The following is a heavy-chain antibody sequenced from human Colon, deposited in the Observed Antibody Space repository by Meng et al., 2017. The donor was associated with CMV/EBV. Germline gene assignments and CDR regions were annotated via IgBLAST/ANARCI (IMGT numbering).Heavy chain of an antibody. D-gene: IGHD3-10*01. V-gene: IGHV4-34*01. CDR1: GGSFSGYY. CDR3: ARGLYGSGRHQIDY. CDR2: INHSGST. J-gene: IGHJ4*02. Sequence: KPQQWGAGRWKTSETSSPTCAVYGGSFSGYYWSWIRQPPGKGLEWIGEINHSGSTNDNPSLKSRVTISVDTSKNQFSLKLSSVTAADTAVYYCARGLYGSGRHQIDYWGQGTLVTVSS.